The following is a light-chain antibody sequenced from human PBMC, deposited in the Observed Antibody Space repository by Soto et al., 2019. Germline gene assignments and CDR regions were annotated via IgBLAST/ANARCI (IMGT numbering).Light chain of an antibody. Sequence: QSALTQPASVSGSPGQSITISCTGTSSDVGGYNYVSWYQHHPGKAPKLIVYEVTNRPSAVSNRFSGSKSGNTASLTISGLQAEDEADYYCSAYTVSRTYVFGTGTKLTVL. J-gene: IGLJ1*01. CDR2: EVT. V-gene: IGLV2-14*01. CDR3: SAYTVSRTYV. CDR1: SSDVGGYNY.